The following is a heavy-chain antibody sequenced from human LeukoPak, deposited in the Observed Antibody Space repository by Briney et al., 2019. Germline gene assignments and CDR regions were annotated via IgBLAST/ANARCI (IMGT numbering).Heavy chain of an antibody. CDR1: GFTFDNYA. Sequence: GGSLRLSCEASGFTFDNYAMHWVRQAPGKRLEWVAVVSYDGNREYYPDSVKGRFTISRDNSKNTLYLQMSGLKTEDTAVYYCAREGSIVARTDYWGQGALVIVSS. CDR2: VSYDGNRE. V-gene: IGHV3-30-3*01. CDR3: AREGSIVARTDY. D-gene: IGHD2-15*01. J-gene: IGHJ4*02.